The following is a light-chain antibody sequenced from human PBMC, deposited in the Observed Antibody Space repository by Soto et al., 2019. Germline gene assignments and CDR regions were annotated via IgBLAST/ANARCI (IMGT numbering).Light chain of an antibody. CDR3: QQYNSPPRT. CDR1: QGIRNY. J-gene: IGKJ3*01. V-gene: IGKV1-27*01. CDR2: AAS. Sequence: DIQMTQSPSSLSASVGDRVTITCRASQGIRNYFAWYQQKPWKVPKLLICAASTLQSGVPFRFIGSGVGTDFTLTIRGKQPENVATYYRQQYNSPPRTFGPGTKVDIK.